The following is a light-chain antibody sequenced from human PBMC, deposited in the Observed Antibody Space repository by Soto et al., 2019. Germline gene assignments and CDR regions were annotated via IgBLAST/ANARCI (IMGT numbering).Light chain of an antibody. CDR3: QQYETSLLT. CDR1: QALYKSY. V-gene: IGKV3-20*01. Sequence: EIVMTQSPGTLSLSPGARATLSCRASQALYKSYLAWCQQRPGQAPRLLIYGASSRATGIPDRFSGRGSGTDFTLIISRLEPEDFAVYYCQQYETSLLTFGGGTKVDIK. J-gene: IGKJ4*01. CDR2: GAS.